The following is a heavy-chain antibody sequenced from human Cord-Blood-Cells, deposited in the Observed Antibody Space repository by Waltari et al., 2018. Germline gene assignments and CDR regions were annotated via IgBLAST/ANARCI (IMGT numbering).Heavy chain of an antibody. V-gene: IGHV4-59*08. CDR1: GGSISSYH. J-gene: IGHJ4*02. CDR2: IYYSGST. CDR3: ARHPPGGSYYFDY. Sequence: QVQLQESGPGLVKPSETLSLTCTVAGGSISSYHWSWIRQPPGKGREWIGYIYYSGSTNYNPSLKSRVTISVDTSKNQFSPKLSSVTAADTAVYYCARHPPGGSYYFDYWGQGTLVTVSS. D-gene: IGHD1-26*01.